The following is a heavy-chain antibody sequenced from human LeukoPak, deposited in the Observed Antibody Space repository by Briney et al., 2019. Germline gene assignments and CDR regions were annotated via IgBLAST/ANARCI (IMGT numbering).Heavy chain of an antibody. Sequence: PGGSLRLSCVASGLTFSSYAMTWVRQAPGNGLEWVSDIYDSGGTTHYADSVKGRFTISRDNSKNTLYLQMNSLRAEDTAVYYCAKGYSSSWSAPDVWGKGTTITVSS. CDR3: AKGYSSSWSAPDV. D-gene: IGHD6-13*01. CDR2: IYDSGGTT. CDR1: GLTFSSYA. J-gene: IGHJ6*04. V-gene: IGHV3-23*01.